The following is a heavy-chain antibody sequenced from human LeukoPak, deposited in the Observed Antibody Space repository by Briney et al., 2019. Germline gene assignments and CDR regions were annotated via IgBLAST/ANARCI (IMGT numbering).Heavy chain of an antibody. CDR1: GFTFSSYA. V-gene: IGHV3-23*01. Sequence: GGSLRLSCAASGFTFSSYAMNWVRQAPGKGLECVSAISGSGSSTYYADSVKGRFTISRDNSKNTLYLQMNSLRAEDTAVYYCAATRYYYDSSGYSNFDYWGQGTLVTVSS. CDR2: ISGSGSST. CDR3: AATRYYYDSSGYSNFDY. D-gene: IGHD3-22*01. J-gene: IGHJ4*01.